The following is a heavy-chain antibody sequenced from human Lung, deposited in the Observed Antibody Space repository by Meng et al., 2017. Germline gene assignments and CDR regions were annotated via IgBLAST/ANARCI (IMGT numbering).Heavy chain of an antibody. CDR1: VGFLSCSNW. Sequence: GTGLGKPSGTLSLILGLFVGFLSCSNWCRWVRQPPGKGLEWIGEIYHSGSTNYNPSLKSQVTISVDKSKNQFSLKLSSVTAADTAVYYCARRGLWLDPQNFDYWGQGTLVTVSS. CDR2: IYHSGST. D-gene: IGHD6-19*01. J-gene: IGHJ4*02. CDR3: ARRGLWLDPQNFDY. V-gene: IGHV4-4*02.